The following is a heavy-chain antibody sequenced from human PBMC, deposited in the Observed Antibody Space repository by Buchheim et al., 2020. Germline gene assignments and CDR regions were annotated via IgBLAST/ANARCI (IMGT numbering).Heavy chain of an antibody. D-gene: IGHD3-3*01. CDR3: ARGVRFLEWLSSAWFDP. CDR2: ISYSGST. V-gene: IGHV4-31*03. Sequence: QVQLQESGPGLVKPSQTLSLTCTVSGGSLTGGGFYWSWIRQHPEKGLEWIGFISYSGSTFYNPSLRSRVTMSVDTSKHHFSLKLSSVTAADTAVYYCARGVRFLEWLSSAWFDPWGQGTL. J-gene: IGHJ5*02. CDR1: GGSLTGGGFY.